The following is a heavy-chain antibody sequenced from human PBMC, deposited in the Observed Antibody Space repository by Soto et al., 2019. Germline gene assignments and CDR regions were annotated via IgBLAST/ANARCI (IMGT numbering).Heavy chain of an antibody. Sequence: EVQLVESGGGLVQPGGSLRLSCEASGFTFSAYWMGWVRQAPGTGLQWVATIKTDGSEKYYVDSVTGRFTISRDKDKNSLYLQLNTLRAEDTGVYYCARPVRGSPEDVWGQGTTVTVSS. D-gene: IGHD3-16*01. J-gene: IGHJ6*02. V-gene: IGHV3-7*05. CDR1: GFTFSAYW. CDR2: IKTDGSEK. CDR3: ARPVRGSPEDV.